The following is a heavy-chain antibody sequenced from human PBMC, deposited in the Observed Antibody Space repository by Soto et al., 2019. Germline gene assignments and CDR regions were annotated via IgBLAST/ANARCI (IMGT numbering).Heavy chain of an antibody. D-gene: IGHD2-8*01. V-gene: IGHV1-18*01. J-gene: IGHJ6*04. CDR2: VSANNGHT. Sequence: APLKVSCKSSGLRISVDGVYWVRQATGQGLECMGWVSANNGHTNYAQNLQGRVSMTTDTSTSTAYMELRGLTFDDTAVYYCARDIESVTARHFFYSSAMDVWGEGITGTLSS. CDR1: GLRISVDG. CDR3: ARDIESVTARHFFYSSAMDV.